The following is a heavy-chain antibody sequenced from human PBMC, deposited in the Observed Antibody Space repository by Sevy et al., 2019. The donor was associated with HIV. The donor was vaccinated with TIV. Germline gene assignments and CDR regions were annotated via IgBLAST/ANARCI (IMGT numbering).Heavy chain of an antibody. V-gene: IGHV1-24*01. Sequence: GSVKVSCKLSGYTLTDFSMHWVRQAPGKGLEWVATFDPEDGRTIYAQKFQGRVTMTEDTSTDTAYMELNSLRSDDTAVYYCATTKDYYDSSGYPFDYWGQGTQVTVSS. CDR1: GYTLTDFS. CDR2: FDPEDGRT. J-gene: IGHJ4*02. CDR3: ATTKDYYDSSGYPFDY. D-gene: IGHD3-22*01.